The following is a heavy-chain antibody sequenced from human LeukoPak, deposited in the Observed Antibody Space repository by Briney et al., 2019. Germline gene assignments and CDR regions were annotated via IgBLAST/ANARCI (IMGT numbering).Heavy chain of an antibody. CDR3: ARWSPSF. CDR2: INSDGSST. Sequence: GGSLRLSCAASGFSVSRSWMNWVRQAPGRGLVWVSDINSDGSSTDYADSVKGRFTISRDSVKNTLYLQMNSLRAEDTAVYYCARWSPSFWGQGILVTVSS. V-gene: IGHV3-74*01. D-gene: IGHD3-16*02. J-gene: IGHJ4*02. CDR1: GFSVSRSW.